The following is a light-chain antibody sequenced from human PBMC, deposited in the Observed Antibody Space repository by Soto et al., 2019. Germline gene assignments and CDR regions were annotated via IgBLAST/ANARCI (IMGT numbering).Light chain of an antibody. V-gene: IGLV2-14*01. J-gene: IGLJ1*01. CDR2: EVT. Sequence: QSALTQPASVSGSPGQSITISCTGTSSDVGGYNYVSWYQQHPAKAPKLMIYEVTWRPSGVSNRFSGSKSGNTASLTISGLQAEDEADYYCSSYTSSSTYAFGTGTKVTVL. CDR3: SSYTSSSTYA. CDR1: SSDVGGYNY.